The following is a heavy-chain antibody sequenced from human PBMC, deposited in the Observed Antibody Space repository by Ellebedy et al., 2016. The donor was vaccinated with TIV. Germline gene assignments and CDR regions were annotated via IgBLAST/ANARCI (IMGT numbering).Heavy chain of an antibody. D-gene: IGHD5-24*01. CDR3: AKEDWLDGNKIGSYYFHY. J-gene: IGHJ4*02. Sequence: GESLKISCAASGFTFSRFAMHWVRQAPGKGLEWVAIISNDGSNKFYGDSVKGRFTISRDNSKNTLYLQMNSLRTEDTAVYYCAKEDWLDGNKIGSYYFHYWGQGTLVTVSS. CDR1: GFTFSRFA. V-gene: IGHV3-30*18. CDR2: ISNDGSNK.